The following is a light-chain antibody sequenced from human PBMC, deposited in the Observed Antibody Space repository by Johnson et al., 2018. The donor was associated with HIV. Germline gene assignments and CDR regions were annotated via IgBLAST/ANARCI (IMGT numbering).Light chain of an antibody. Sequence: QSVLTQPPSVSAAPGQKVTISCSGSSSNIGNNYVSWYQQLPGTAPKLLIYDNNKRPSGIPDRFSGSQSGTSATLGITGLQTGDEADDYCGSWDSSLSAGGVFGTGTKVTVL. CDR3: GSWDSSLSAGGV. CDR2: DNN. CDR1: SSNIGNNY. J-gene: IGLJ1*01. V-gene: IGLV1-51*01.